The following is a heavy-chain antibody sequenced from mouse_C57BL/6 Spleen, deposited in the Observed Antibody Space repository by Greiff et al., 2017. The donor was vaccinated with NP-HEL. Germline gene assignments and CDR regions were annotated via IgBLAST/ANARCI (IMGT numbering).Heavy chain of an antibody. CDR3: AREDYIYFDY. Sequence: QVQLQQSGPELVKPGASVKISCKASGYAFSSSWMNWVKQRPGKGLEWIGRIYPGDGDTNYNGKFKGKATLTADKSSSTAYMQLSSLTSEDSAVYFCAREDYIYFDYWGQGTTLTVSS. D-gene: IGHD2-4*01. CDR2: IYPGDGDT. J-gene: IGHJ2*01. V-gene: IGHV1-82*01. CDR1: GYAFSSSW.